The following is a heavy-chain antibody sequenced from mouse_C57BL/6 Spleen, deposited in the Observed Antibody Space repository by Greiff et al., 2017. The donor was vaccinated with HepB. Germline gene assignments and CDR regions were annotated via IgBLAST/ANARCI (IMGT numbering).Heavy chain of an antibody. CDR1: GYTFTSYW. V-gene: IGHV1-69*01. CDR3: ARCHGSSSQDAMDY. J-gene: IGHJ4*01. D-gene: IGHD1-1*01. Sequence: QVQLQQPGAELVMPGASVKLSCKASGYTFTSYWMHWVKQRPGQGLEWIGEIDPSDSYTNYNQKFKGKSTLTVDKSSSTAYMQLSSLTSEDSAVYYCARCHGSSSQDAMDYWGQGTSVTVSS. CDR2: IDPSDSYT.